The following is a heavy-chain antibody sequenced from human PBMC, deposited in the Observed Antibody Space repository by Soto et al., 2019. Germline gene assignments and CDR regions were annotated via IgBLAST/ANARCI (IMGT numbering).Heavy chain of an antibody. Sequence: GESLKISCKGSGYSFTTYWIGWVRQMPGKGLEWMGVIYPGDSDIRFSPSFQGQVTISADMSLSTAYLQWSSLRVSDTAMYYCARQAYRYDTNSFGYWAREPWSPSPQ. D-gene: IGHD3-22*01. CDR1: GYSFTTYW. CDR2: IYPGDSDI. CDR3: ARQAYRYDTNSFGY. V-gene: IGHV5-51*01. J-gene: IGHJ4*02.